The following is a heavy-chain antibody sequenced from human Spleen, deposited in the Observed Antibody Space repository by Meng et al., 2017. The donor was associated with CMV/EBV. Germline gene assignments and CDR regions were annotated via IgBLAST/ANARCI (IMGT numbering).Heavy chain of an antibody. V-gene: IGHV1-8*01. CDR3: AIPIAVAGTHDY. CDR1: GYTFTSYD. Sequence: ASVKVSCKASGYTFTSYDINWVRQATGQGLEWMGWMNPNSGNTGYAQKFQGRVTMTRNTSISTAYMELSSLRSEDTAVYFCAIPIAVAGTHDYWGQGALVTVSS. D-gene: IGHD6-19*01. CDR2: MNPNSGNT. J-gene: IGHJ4*02.